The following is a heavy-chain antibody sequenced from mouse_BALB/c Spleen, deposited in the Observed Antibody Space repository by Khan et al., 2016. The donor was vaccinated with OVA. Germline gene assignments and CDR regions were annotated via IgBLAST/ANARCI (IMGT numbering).Heavy chain of an antibody. V-gene: IGHV1S136*01. CDR2: INPYNDDA. Sequence: VQLQQSGPELVKPGASVKISCQASGYSFTNYIIHWVKQNPGQGLEWIGYINPYNDDAKYNEKFKGKATLTSDKSSSTAYMELSGLTSEDSAVXYCARDYGRSFWFAYWGQGTLVTVSA. J-gene: IGHJ3*01. D-gene: IGHD1-1*01. CDR3: ARDYGRSFWFAY. CDR1: GYSFTNYI.